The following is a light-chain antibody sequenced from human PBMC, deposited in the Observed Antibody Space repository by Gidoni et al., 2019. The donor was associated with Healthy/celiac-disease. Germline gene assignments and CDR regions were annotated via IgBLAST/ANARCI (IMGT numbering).Light chain of an antibody. CDR3: QQSYSTPPIT. CDR1: QSISSY. CDR2: AAS. V-gene: IGKV1-39*01. J-gene: IGKJ5*01. Sequence: DIQMTQSPSSLSASVGDRVTITCRASQSISSYLNWYQQKPGKAPTLLIYAASSLQSGVPSRFSVSGSGTDFTLTISSLQPEDFATYYCQQSYSTPPITFGQGTRLEIK.